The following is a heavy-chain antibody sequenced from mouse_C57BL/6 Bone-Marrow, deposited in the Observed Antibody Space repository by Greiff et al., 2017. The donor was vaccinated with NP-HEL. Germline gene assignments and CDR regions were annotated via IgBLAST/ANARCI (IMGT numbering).Heavy chain of an antibody. V-gene: IGHV1-75*01. CDR3: ASLDGYYRYFDV. CDR2: IFPGSGST. CDR1: GYTFTDYY. D-gene: IGHD2-3*01. J-gene: IGHJ1*03. Sequence: VKLQESGPELVKPGASVKISCKASGYTFTDYYINWVKQRPGQGLEWIGWIFPGSGSTYYNEKFKGKATLTVDKSASTAYMLLSSLTSEDSAVYFCASLDGYYRYFDVWGTGTTVTVSS.